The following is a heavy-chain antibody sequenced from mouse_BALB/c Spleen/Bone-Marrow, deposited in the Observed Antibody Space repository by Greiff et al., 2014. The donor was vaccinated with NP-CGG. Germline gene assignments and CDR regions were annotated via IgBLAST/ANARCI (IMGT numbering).Heavy chain of an antibody. Sequence: LVESGAELVRPGASVKLSCKASGYTFTSYWMNWVKQRPEQGLEWIGRIDPYDSETHYNQKFKDKAILTVDKSSSTAYMQLSSLTSEDSAVYYCARGRDYDVFSYWGPGTLVPISA. D-gene: IGHD2-4*01. CDR3: ARGRDYDVFSY. CDR2: IDPYDSET. CDR1: GYTFTSYW. J-gene: IGHJ3*01. V-gene: IGHV1-74*04.